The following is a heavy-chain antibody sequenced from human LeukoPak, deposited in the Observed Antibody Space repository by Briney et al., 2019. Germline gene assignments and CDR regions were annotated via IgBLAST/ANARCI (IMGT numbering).Heavy chain of an antibody. Sequence: SETLSLTCTVSGDSISSYYWSWIRQPPGKGLEWIGYIYYSGSTNYNPSLKSRVTISVDTSKNQFSLKLSSVTAADTAVYYCARTGWYEASYYFDYWGQGTLVTVSS. CDR3: ARTGWYEASYYFDY. CDR2: IYYSGST. V-gene: IGHV4-59*01. J-gene: IGHJ4*02. CDR1: GDSISSYY. D-gene: IGHD6-19*01.